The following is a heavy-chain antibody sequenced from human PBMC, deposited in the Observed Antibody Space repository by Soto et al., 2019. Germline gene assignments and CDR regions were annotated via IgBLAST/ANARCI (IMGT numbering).Heavy chain of an antibody. Sequence: GESLKISCKGSGYSFTSYWIGWVRQMPGRGLEWMGIIYPGDSDTRYSPSFQGQVTISADKSISTAYLQWSSLKASDTAMYYCARLNGIAAAGSSYYGMDVWGQGTTVTVSS. V-gene: IGHV5-51*01. CDR3: ARLNGIAAAGSSYYGMDV. D-gene: IGHD6-13*01. J-gene: IGHJ6*02. CDR1: GYSFTSYW. CDR2: IYPGDSDT.